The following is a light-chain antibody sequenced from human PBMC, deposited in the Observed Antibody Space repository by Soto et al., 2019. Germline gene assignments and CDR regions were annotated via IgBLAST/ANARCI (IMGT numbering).Light chain of an antibody. CDR3: QQYYHKPT. Sequence: DIVMTQSPDSLAVSLGERATINCKSSQSFLYSSNNKNYLAWYQHKPGQAPKLLIYWASTRVSGVPDRFSGIRSEPDFNLTITSLQAEDVAFYYCQQYYHKPTFGQWTRVEIK. CDR1: QSFLYSSNNKNY. V-gene: IGKV4-1*01. CDR2: WAS. J-gene: IGKJ1*01.